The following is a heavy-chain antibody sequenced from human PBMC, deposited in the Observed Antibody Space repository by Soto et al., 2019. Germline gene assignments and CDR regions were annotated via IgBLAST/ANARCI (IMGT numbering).Heavy chain of an antibody. J-gene: IGHJ4*02. CDR2: ISGSGGST. Sequence: GGSLRLSCAASGFTFSSYAMSWVRQAPGKGLEWVSAISGSGGSTYYADSVKGRFTISRDNSKNTLYLQMNSLRAEDTAVDYCAKDPYDLRRFGELSDDYWGQGTLVTVSS. D-gene: IGHD3-10*01. V-gene: IGHV3-23*01. CDR1: GFTFSSYA. CDR3: AKDPYDLRRFGELSDDY.